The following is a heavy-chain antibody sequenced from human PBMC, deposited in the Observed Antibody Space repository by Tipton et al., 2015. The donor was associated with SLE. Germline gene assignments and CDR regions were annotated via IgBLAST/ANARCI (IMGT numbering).Heavy chain of an antibody. CDR2: ISYDGYNK. Sequence: SLRLSCAASGFTFDNYAMHWVRQAPGKGLEWVAVISYDGYNKYYADSVKGRFTISRDNSKNTLSLQMNSLRPEDTGVYYCARDPPHDYAASGAGDIWGQGTMVTVSS. CDR3: ARDPPHDYAASGAGDI. V-gene: IGHV3-30*04. CDR1: GFTFDNYA. D-gene: IGHD4-17*01. J-gene: IGHJ3*02.